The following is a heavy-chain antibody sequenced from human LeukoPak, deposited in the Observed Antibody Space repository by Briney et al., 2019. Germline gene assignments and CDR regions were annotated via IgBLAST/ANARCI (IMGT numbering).Heavy chain of an antibody. Sequence: SGGSLRLSCAASGFTFSSYAMHWVRQAPGKGLEWVAVISYDGSNKYYADSVKGRFTISRDNSKNTLYLQMNSLRAEDTAVYYCAIRESYCSGGSCPYFVYWGQGTLVTVSS. J-gene: IGHJ4*02. D-gene: IGHD2-15*01. CDR1: GFTFSSYA. CDR3: AIRESYCSGGSCPYFVY. CDR2: ISYDGSNK. V-gene: IGHV3-30-3*01.